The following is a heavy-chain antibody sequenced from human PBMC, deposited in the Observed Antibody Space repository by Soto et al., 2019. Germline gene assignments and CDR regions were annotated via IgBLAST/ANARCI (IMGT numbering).Heavy chain of an antibody. CDR1: GFTFSSYA. J-gene: IGHJ4*02. CDR3: AKANNGYYFDY. CDR2: ISYDGTNK. D-gene: IGHD2-8*01. Sequence: QVQLVESGGGVVQPGRSLRLSCAASGFTFSSYAMHWVRQAPGKGLEGVAVISYDGTNKYYADFVQGRFTISRDNSKNTLYIQMSSRRAEDTAVYTCAKANNGYYFDYWGQGALVTVSS. V-gene: IGHV3-30-3*01.